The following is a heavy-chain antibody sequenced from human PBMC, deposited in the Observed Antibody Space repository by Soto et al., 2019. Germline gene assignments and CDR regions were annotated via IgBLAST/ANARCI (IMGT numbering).Heavy chain of an antibody. CDR1: GASIISENW. CDR3: AKSWELRRVFAS. Sequence: QVQLQESGPGLVKPSGTLSLTCAVSGASIISENWWTWVRQSPGKGLEWIGEIHHTGSTTYNPSLDSRVTMSVDKSKNPFSLILSSVTAADTALYYCAKSWELRRVFASWGQGTLVTVSS. V-gene: IGHV4-4*02. D-gene: IGHD1-26*01. J-gene: IGHJ4*02. CDR2: IHHTGST.